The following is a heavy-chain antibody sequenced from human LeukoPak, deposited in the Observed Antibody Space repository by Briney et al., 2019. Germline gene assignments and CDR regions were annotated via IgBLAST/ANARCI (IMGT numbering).Heavy chain of an antibody. CDR3: ARDGSYSGSYYDYYYGMDV. J-gene: IGHJ6*02. V-gene: IGHV4-4*07. D-gene: IGHD1-26*01. CDR1: GDSISNYY. CDR2: IYTSGST. Sequence: PSETLSLTCTVSGDSISNYYWSWIRQPAGKGLEWIGRIYTSGSTNYNPSLKSRVTMSVDTSKNQFSLKLSSVTAADTAVYYCARDGSYSGSYYDYYYGMDVWGQGTTVTVSS.